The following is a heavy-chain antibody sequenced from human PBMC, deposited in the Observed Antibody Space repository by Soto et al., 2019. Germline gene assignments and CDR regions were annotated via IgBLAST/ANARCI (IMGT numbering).Heavy chain of an antibody. J-gene: IGHJ6*02. Sequence: SVKVSCKASGGTFSSYAISWVRQAPGQGLEWMGGIIPIFGTANYAQKFQGRVTITADESTSTAYMELSSLRSEDTAVYYCARGAIVATTNYYYYYGMDVWGQGTTVTSP. V-gene: IGHV1-69*13. CDR2: IIPIFGTA. CDR1: GGTFSSYA. D-gene: IGHD5-12*01. CDR3: ARGAIVATTNYYYYYGMDV.